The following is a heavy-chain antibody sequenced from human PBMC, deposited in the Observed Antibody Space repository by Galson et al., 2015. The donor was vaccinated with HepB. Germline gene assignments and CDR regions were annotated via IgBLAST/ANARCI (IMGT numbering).Heavy chain of an antibody. CDR2: INPSGGST. CDR3: ASHPGGYCSSTSCRSYYYYYYGMDV. CDR1: GYTFTSYY. Sequence: SVKVSCKASGYTFTSYYMHWVRQAPGQGLEWMGIINPSGGSTSYAQKFQGRVTMTRDTSTSTVYMELSSLRSEDTAVYYCASHPGGYCSSTSCRSYYYYYYGMDVWGQGTTVTVSS. D-gene: IGHD2-2*01. V-gene: IGHV1-46*03. J-gene: IGHJ6*02.